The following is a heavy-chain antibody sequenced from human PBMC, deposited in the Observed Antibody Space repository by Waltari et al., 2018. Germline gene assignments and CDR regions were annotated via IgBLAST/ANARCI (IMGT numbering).Heavy chain of an antibody. D-gene: IGHD3-10*01. J-gene: IGHJ4*02. CDR2: MSSSSSYR. CDR3: ARVDGSGIDY. CDR1: GFTFSSYS. Sequence: EVQLVESGGGLVKPGGSLRLSCAASGFTFSSYSMNWVRQAPGKGLEWVSSMSSSSSYRYYADSVKGRFTISRDNAKNSLYLQMNSLRAEDTAVYYCARVDGSGIDYWGQGTLVTVSS. V-gene: IGHV3-21*01.